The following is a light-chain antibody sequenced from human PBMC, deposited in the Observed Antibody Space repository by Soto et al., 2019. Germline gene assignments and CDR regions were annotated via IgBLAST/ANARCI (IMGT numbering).Light chain of an antibody. Sequence: SQAASACGSPGESGTNYRTGNRSDVGGYNHVSWYQQYPGKAPKLMISEVNKRPSGVPDRFSGSKSGNTASLTVSGLQAEDEADYYCQSYAGSNNYVFGTGTKVTVL. CDR2: EVN. V-gene: IGLV2-8*01. CDR1: RSDVGGYNH. CDR3: QSYAGSNNYV. J-gene: IGLJ1*01.